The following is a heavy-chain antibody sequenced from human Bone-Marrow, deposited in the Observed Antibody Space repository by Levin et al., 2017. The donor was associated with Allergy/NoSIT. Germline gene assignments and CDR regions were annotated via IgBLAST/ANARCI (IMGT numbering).Heavy chain of an antibody. Sequence: GGSLRLSCKTSGYRFTSQWIAWVCQKPGQGLEWMGNIYPHDSDTAYSPSLQGQVTISADTSTSTAYLQWSSLKASDTAVYYCTRLPWFDPWGQGTLVVVSS. V-gene: IGHV5-51*01. CDR1: GYRFTSQW. CDR2: IYPHDSDT. J-gene: IGHJ5*02. CDR3: TRLPWFDP.